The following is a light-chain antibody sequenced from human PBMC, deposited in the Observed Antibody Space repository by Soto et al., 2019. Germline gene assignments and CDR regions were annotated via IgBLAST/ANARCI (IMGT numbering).Light chain of an antibody. CDR3: QQRSNLPLT. CDR1: QSVSSY. CDR2: DAS. V-gene: IGKV3-11*01. J-gene: IGKJ4*01. Sequence: EIVLTQSPATLSLSPGERATLSCRASQSVSSYLAWYQQKPGQAPRLLIYDASNMATGIPARFSGSGSGTDFTLTISSLEPEDFAVYSCQQRSNLPLTFGGGTKVESK.